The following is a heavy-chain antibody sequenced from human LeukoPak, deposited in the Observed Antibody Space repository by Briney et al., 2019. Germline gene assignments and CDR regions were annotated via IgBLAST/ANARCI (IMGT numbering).Heavy chain of an antibody. V-gene: IGHV5-51*01. D-gene: IGHD1-14*01. CDR1: GYSFTSYW. Sequence: GESLKISCKGSGYSFTSYWIGWVRQMPGKGLEWMGIIYPGDSDARYSPSFQGQVTISADKSISTAYLQWSSLKASDTAMYYCARRNPDSFEAFDIWGQGTMVTVSS. CDR3: ARRNPDSFEAFDI. CDR2: IYPGDSDA. J-gene: IGHJ3*02.